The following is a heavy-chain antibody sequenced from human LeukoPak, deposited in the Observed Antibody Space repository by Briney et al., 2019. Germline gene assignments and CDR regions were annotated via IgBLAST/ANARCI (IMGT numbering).Heavy chain of an antibody. Sequence: GGSLRLSCAASGFSFSSYWMHWVRQAPGKGLVWVSRINSDGARTSYADSVNGRFAISRDNAKNTLYLHMSSLRAEDTAVYYCARDETLSFDYWGQGTLVTVSS. V-gene: IGHV3-74*01. CDR3: ARDETLSFDY. CDR2: INSDGART. CDR1: GFSFSSYW. J-gene: IGHJ4*02.